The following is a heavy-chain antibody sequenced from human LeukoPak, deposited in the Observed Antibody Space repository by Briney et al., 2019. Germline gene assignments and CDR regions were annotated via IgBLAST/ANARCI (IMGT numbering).Heavy chain of an antibody. J-gene: IGHJ4*02. Sequence: ASVKISCKASGYTFTDYYMHWVQQAPGKGLEWMGRVDPEDDETIYAEKFQGRVTIIVDTSTDIVYMELTSLTSEDTAVYYCATARGRSFGWYYFDYWGQGTLVTVSS. CDR1: GYTFTDYY. D-gene: IGHD3-9*01. V-gene: IGHV1-69-2*01. CDR3: ATARGRSFGWYYFDY. CDR2: VDPEDDET.